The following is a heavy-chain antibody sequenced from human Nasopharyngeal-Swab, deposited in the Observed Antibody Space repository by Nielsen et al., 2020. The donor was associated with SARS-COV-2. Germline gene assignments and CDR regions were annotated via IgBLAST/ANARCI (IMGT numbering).Heavy chain of an antibody. Sequence: SETLSLTCAVYGGSFSGYYWSWIRQPPGKGLEWIGEINHSGSTNYNPSLKRRVTISVDTSKNQFSLKLSSVTAADTAVYYCARGGVVVGYYGMDVWGQGTTVTVSS. CDR3: ARGGVVVGYYGMDV. CDR2: INHSGST. D-gene: IGHD2-2*01. V-gene: IGHV4-34*01. J-gene: IGHJ6*02. CDR1: GGSFSGYY.